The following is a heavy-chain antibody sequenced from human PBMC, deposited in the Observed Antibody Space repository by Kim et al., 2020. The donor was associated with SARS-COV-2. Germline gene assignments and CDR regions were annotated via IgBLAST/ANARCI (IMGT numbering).Heavy chain of an antibody. V-gene: IGHV4-59*13. J-gene: IGHJ5*02. Sequence: SETLSLTCTVSGGSISSYYWSWIRQPPGKGLEWIGYIYYSGSTNYNPSLKSRVTISVDTSKNQSSLKLSSVTAADTAVYYCARGLVAATRWFDPWGQGTLVTVSS. D-gene: IGHD2-15*01. CDR2: IYYSGST. CDR1: GGSISSYY. CDR3: ARGLVAATRWFDP.